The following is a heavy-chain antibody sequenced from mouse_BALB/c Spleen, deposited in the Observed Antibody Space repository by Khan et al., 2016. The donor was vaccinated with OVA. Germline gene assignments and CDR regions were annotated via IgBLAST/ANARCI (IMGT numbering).Heavy chain of an antibody. V-gene: IGHV1-4*01. J-gene: IGHJ3*01. Sequence: QVQLQQSGAELARPGASVKMSCKASGYIFTSYMMHWVKQRPGQGLEWIGDINPSSGYNNYNQKFKDKATLTAAKSSSTAYMQLSSLTSEDSAVYYCTRGGYGSFGYWGQGTLVTVSA. D-gene: IGHD1-1*01. CDR2: INPSSGYN. CDR1: GYIFTSYM. CDR3: TRGGYGSFGY.